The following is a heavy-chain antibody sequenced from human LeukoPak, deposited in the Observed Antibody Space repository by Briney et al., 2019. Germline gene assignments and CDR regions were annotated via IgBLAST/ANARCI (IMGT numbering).Heavy chain of an antibody. V-gene: IGHV4-34*01. D-gene: IGHD3-22*01. CDR1: GGSFSGYY. CDR2: INHSGST. Sequence: PSETLSLTCAVYGGSFSGYYWSWIRQPPGKGLEWIGEINHSGSTNYNPSLKSRVTISVDTSKNQFSLKLSSVTAADTAVYYCARIVYYDSSGYFYHFDHWGQGTLVTVSS. CDR3: ARIVYYDSSGYFYHFDH. J-gene: IGHJ5*02.